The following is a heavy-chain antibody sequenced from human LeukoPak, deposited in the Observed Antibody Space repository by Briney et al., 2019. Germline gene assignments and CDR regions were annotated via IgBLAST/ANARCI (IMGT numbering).Heavy chain of an antibody. D-gene: IGHD2-15*01. CDR2: IYYSGST. CDR1: GGSISGYY. CDR3: ARVKGYCSGGNCYWDN. V-gene: IGHV4-59*01. J-gene: IGHJ4*02. Sequence: PSETLSLTCTVSGGSISGYYWSWIRQPPGKGLEWIGYIYYSGSTNYNPSLKSRVSISVDTSKNQFSLKLSSVTAADTAMYYCARVKGYCSGGNCYWDNWGQGTLVTVSS.